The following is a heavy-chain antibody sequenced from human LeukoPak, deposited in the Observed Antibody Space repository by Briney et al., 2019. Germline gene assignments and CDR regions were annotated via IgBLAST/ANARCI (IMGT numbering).Heavy chain of an antibody. V-gene: IGHV3-21*01. Sequence: GGSLRLSCAASGFTFSSYSMIWVRQAPGKGLEWVSSISSSSSYIYYADSVKGRFTISRDNAKNSLYLQMNSLRAEDTAVYYCAREIGSDYGERYFDLWGRGTLVTVSS. J-gene: IGHJ2*01. CDR1: GFTFSSYS. D-gene: IGHD4-17*01. CDR3: AREIGSDYGERYFDL. CDR2: ISSSSSYI.